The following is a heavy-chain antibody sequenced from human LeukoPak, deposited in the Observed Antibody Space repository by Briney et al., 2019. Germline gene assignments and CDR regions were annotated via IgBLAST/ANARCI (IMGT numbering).Heavy chain of an antibody. CDR2: ISYDGSNK. Sequence: GGSLRLSCAASGFTFSSYAMHWVRQAPGKGLEWVAVISYDGSNKYYADSVKGRFTISRDNSNNTVDLQMSSLRPEDTTVYYCARPYASGWHTPFPLDSWGQGTLVTVSS. J-gene: IGHJ4*02. V-gene: IGHV3-30-3*01. CDR1: GFTFSSYA. CDR3: ARPYASGWHTPFPLDS. D-gene: IGHD6-19*01.